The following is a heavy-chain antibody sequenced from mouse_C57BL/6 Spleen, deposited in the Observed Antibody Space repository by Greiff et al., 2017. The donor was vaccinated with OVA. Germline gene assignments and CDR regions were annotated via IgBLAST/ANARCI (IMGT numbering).Heavy chain of an antibody. CDR1: GYTFTDYY. CDR3: ARSPYDYAFDY. V-gene: IGHV1-76*01. D-gene: IGHD2-4*01. J-gene: IGHJ2*01. CDR2: IYPGSGNT. Sequence: QVQLQQSGAELVRPGASVKLSCKASGYTFTDYYINWVKQRPGQGLEWIARIYPGSGNTYYNETFKGKATLTADKSSSTAYMQLSSLTSEDSAVYFCARSPYDYAFDYWGQGTTLTVSS.